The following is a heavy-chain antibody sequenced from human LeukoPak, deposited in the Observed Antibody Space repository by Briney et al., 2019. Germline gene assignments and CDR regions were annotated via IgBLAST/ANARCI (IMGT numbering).Heavy chain of an antibody. J-gene: IGHJ5*01. Sequence: GSLRLSCAASGFTFSSYAMSWVRQAPGKGLEWVSAISGSGGSTYYADSVKGRFTISRDNVDNVVYLEMNGLRAEDTATYYCARVAVSGPTGWFDSWGQGTLVIVSS. CDR1: GFTFSSYA. V-gene: IGHV3-23*01. CDR2: ISGSGGST. CDR3: ARVAVSGPTGWFDS. D-gene: IGHD2-8*02.